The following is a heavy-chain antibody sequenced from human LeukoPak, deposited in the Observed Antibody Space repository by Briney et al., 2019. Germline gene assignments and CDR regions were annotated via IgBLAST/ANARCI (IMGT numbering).Heavy chain of an antibody. J-gene: IGHJ3*02. CDR1: GYSISSGYY. Sequence: SXXLSLTCTVSGYSISSGYYWGWIRPPPGKGLEWIGSIYHSGSTYYNPSLKSRVTISVDTSKNQFSLKLSSVTAADTAVYYCARDRGNLDAFDIWGQGTMVTVSS. CDR2: IYHSGST. V-gene: IGHV4-38-2*02. CDR3: ARDRGNLDAFDI. D-gene: IGHD4-23*01.